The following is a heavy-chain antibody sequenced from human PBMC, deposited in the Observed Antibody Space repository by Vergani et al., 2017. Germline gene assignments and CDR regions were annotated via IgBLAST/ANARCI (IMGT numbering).Heavy chain of an antibody. D-gene: IGHD3-9*01. J-gene: IGHJ4*02. CDR1: GYTFTGYY. CDR2: INPNSGGT. V-gene: IGHV1-2*06. Sequence: QVQLVQSGAEVKKPGASVKVSCKASGYTFTGYYLHWVRQAPGQGLEWMGRINPNSGGTNYAQKFQGRVTMTRDTSISTGYMELSRLRSDDTAVYYCARTDYDILTGYYPINFDYWGQGTLVTVSS. CDR3: ARTDYDILTGYYPINFDY.